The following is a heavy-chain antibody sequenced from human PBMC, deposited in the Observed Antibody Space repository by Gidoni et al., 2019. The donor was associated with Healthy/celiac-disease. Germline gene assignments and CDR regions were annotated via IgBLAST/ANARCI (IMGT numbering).Heavy chain of an antibody. CDR1: GFTFSSYG. Sequence: QVQLVESGGGVVQPGRSLRLSCAASGFTFSSYGMHWVRQAPGQGLEWVAVIWYDGSNKYYADSVKGRFTISRDNSKNTLYLQMNSLRAEDTAVYYCASGGSSLPENWFDPWGQGTLVTVSS. D-gene: IGHD3-10*01. CDR2: IWYDGSNK. V-gene: IGHV3-33*01. J-gene: IGHJ5*02. CDR3: ASGGSSLPENWFDP.